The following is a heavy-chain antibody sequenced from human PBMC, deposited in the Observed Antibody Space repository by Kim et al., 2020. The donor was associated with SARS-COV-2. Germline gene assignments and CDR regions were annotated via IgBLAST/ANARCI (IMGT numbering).Heavy chain of an antibody. D-gene: IGHD6-13*01. J-gene: IGHJ6*01. V-gene: IGHV4-34*01. Sequence: SETLSLTCAVYGGSFSGYYWSWIRQPPGKGLEWIGEINHSGSTNYNPSLKSRVTISVDTTKNQFSLKLSSVTAADTAVYYCARGPRGYSSSWYYYYGMDV. CDR2: INHSGST. CDR3: ARGPRGYSSSWYYYYGMDV. CDR1: GGSFSGYY.